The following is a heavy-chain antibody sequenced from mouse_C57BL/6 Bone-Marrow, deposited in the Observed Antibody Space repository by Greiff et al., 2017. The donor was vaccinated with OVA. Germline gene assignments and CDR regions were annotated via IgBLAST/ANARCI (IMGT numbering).Heavy chain of an antibody. D-gene: IGHD2-5*01. CDR3: ARIKPTYYSNYEGY. V-gene: IGHV1-81*01. J-gene: IGHJ2*01. Sequence: QVQLQQSGAELARPGASVKLSCKASGYTFTSYGISWVKQRTGQGLEWIGEIYPRSGNTYYNEKFKGKATLTADKSSSTAYMELRSLTSEDSAVYFCARIKPTYYSNYEGYWGQGTTLTVSS. CDR1: GYTFTSYG. CDR2: IYPRSGNT.